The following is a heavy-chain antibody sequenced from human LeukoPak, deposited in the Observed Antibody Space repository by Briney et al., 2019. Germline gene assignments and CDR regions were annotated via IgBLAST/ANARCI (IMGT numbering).Heavy chain of an antibody. CDR3: ARASGYDFWSGYYHFDY. CDR2: INPNSGGT. V-gene: IGHV1-2*02. J-gene: IGHJ4*02. Sequence: GASVKVSCKASGYTFTGYYMHWVRQAPGQGLEWMGWINPNSGGTKYAQKFQGGVTMTRDTSISTAYMELSRLRSDDTAVYYCARASGYDFWSGYYHFDYWGQGTLVTVSS. CDR1: GYTFTGYY. D-gene: IGHD3-3*01.